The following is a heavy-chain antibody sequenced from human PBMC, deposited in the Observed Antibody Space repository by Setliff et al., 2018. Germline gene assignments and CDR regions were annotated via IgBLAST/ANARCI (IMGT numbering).Heavy chain of an antibody. J-gene: IGHJ6*03. V-gene: IGHV1-46*01. Sequence: GVSVKVSCKAFGYTFAKYGINWVRQAPGQRLEWMGIINPSGGLTRYAQKFQGRVTIITDESTSTAFMQLSSLRSEDTAVYYCVREGVDSRSSTDYRYYMDVWGKGTTVTVSS. CDR2: INPSGGLT. CDR1: GYTFAKYG. D-gene: IGHD3-22*01. CDR3: VREGVDSRSSTDYRYYMDV.